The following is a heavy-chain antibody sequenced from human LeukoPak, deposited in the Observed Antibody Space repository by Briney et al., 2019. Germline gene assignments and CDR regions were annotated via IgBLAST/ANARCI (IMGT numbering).Heavy chain of an antibody. CDR2: ISLDGSNK. CDR1: GFTLNYYG. Sequence: GGSLRFSCAASGFTLNYYGMHWVRQAPGKGLEWVAVISLDGSNKYYGDSVKGRFTVSRDNSKNTLYLQMNSLGAEDTAVYYCARDSAGDFWSGSYFDSWGQGTLVTVSS. CDR3: ARDSAGDFWSGSYFDS. J-gene: IGHJ4*02. D-gene: IGHD3-3*01. V-gene: IGHV3-33*01.